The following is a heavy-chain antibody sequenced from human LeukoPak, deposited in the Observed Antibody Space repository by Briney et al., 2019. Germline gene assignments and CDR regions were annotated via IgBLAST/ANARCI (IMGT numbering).Heavy chain of an antibody. J-gene: IGHJ6*03. V-gene: IGHV4-39*07. CDR2: IYYSGST. CDR1: GGSISSSSYY. Sequence: SETLSLTCTVSGGSISSSSYYWGWIRQPPGKGLEWIGSIYYSGSTYYNPSLKSRVTISVDTSKNQFSLKLSSVTAADTAVYYCARGRYCTNGVCPTRYYYYMDVWGKGTTVTVSS. D-gene: IGHD2-8*01. CDR3: ARGRYCTNGVCPTRYYYYMDV.